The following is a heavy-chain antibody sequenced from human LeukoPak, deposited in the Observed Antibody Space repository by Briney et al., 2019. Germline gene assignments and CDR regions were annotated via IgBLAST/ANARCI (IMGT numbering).Heavy chain of an antibody. CDR3: ARGLRGYSYGFSDYFDY. J-gene: IGHJ4*02. CDR2: ISGSGGST. D-gene: IGHD5-18*01. V-gene: IGHV3-23*01. Sequence: GGSLRLSCAASGFTFSSYAMSWVRQAPGKGLEWVSAISGSGGSTYYADSVKGRFTISRDNSKNTLYLQMNSLRAEDTAVYYCARGLRGYSYGFSDYFDYWGQGTLVTVSS. CDR1: GFTFSSYA.